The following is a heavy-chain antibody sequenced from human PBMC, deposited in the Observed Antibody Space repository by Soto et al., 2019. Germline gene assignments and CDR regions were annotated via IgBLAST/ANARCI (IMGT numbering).Heavy chain of an antibody. CDR3: ARQIYDSDTGPNFGYFDY. V-gene: IGHV5-10-1*01. J-gene: IGHJ4*02. CDR2: IDPSDSQT. D-gene: IGHD3-22*01. CDR1: GYSFAGYW. Sequence: GESLKISCKGSGYSFAGYWITWVRQKPGKGLEWMGRIDPSDSQTYYSPSFRGHVTISVTKSITTVFLQWSSLRAPDTAMYYCARQIYDSDTGPNFGYFDYWGQGTPVTVSS.